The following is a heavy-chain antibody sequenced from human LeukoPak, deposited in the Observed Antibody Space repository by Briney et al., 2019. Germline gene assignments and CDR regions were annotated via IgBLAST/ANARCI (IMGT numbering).Heavy chain of an antibody. CDR1: RGTFSSYA. J-gene: IGHJ4*02. D-gene: IGHD6-13*01. V-gene: IGHV1-69*13. CDR3: ARDPHSYSSSWYFDY. Sequence: SVKVSCKASRGTFSSYAISWVRQAPGQGLEWMGGIIPIFGTANYAQKFQGRVTITADESTSTAYMELSSLRSEDTAVYYCARDPHSYSSSWYFDYWGQGTLVTVSS. CDR2: IIPIFGTA.